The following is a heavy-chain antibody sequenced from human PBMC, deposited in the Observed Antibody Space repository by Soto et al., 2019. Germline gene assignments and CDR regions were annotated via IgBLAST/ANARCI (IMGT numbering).Heavy chain of an antibody. CDR3: ATGAMTTVTPEFDY. CDR2: FDPEDGET. J-gene: IGHJ4*02. Sequence: ASVKVSCKVSGYTLTELSMHWVRQAPGKGLEWMGGFDPEDGETIYAQKFQGRVTMTEDTSTDTAYMELSSLRSEDTAVYYCATGAMTTVTPEFDYWGQGTLVTVSS. CDR1: GYTLTELS. D-gene: IGHD4-17*01. V-gene: IGHV1-24*01.